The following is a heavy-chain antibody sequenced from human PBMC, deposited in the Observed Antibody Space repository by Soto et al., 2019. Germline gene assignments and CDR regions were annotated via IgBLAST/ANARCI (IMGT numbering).Heavy chain of an antibody. D-gene: IGHD3-9*01. V-gene: IGHV1-2*02. CDR1: GYTFTGYY. CDR2: INPNSGGT. CDR3: ARDSALRDFDWLVYANWFDP. Sequence: ASVKVSCKASGYTFTGYYMHWVRQAPGQGLEWMGWINPNSGGTNYAQKFQGRVNMTRDTSISTAYMELSRLRSDDTAVYYCARDSALRDFDWLVYANWFDPWGQGTMVTVSS. J-gene: IGHJ5*02.